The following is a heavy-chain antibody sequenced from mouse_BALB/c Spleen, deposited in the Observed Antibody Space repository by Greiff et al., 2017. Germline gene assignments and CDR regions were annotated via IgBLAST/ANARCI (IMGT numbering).Heavy chain of an antibody. CDR3: AREGIYYGYDERFAY. Sequence: VQLQQSGAELVRPGTSVKISCKASGYTFTNYWLGWVKQRPGHGLEWIGDIYPGGGYTNYNEKFKGKATLTADTSSSTAYMQLSSLTSEDSAVYFCAREGIYYGYDERFAYWGQGTLVTVSA. CDR2: IYPGGGYT. J-gene: IGHJ3*01. V-gene: IGHV1-63*02. D-gene: IGHD2-2*01. CDR1: GYTFTNYW.